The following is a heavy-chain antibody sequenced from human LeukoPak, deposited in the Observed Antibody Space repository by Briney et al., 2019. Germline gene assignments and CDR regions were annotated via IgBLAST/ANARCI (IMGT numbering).Heavy chain of an antibody. D-gene: IGHD4-23*01. CDR2: IREDGGHT. Sequence: ETLSLTCTVSGGSISNNNYYWGWVRQAPGKGLEWVANIREDGGHTNYVDSVKGRFTISRDNAKNSLFLQMDGLRVDDTAVYFCARDGRGGHNDFWGQGTLITVSS. CDR3: ARDGRGGHNDF. V-gene: IGHV3-7*01. CDR1: GGSISNNNYY. J-gene: IGHJ4*02.